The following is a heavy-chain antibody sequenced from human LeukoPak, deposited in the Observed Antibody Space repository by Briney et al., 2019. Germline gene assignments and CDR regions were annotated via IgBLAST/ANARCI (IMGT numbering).Heavy chain of an antibody. CDR2: ISSSSSYI. D-gene: IGHD3-3*01. CDR1: GFTFSSYS. J-gene: IGHJ4*02. Sequence: GGSLRLSCAASGFTFSSYSMNWVRQAPGKWLEWVSSISSSSSYIYYADSVKGRFTISRDNAKNSLYLQMNSLRAEDTAVYYCARAHYDFNFDYSGQGTLVTVSS. CDR3: ARAHYDFNFDY. V-gene: IGHV3-21*01.